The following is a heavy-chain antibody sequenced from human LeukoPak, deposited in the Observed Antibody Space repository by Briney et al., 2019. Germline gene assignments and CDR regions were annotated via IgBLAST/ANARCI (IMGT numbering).Heavy chain of an antibody. V-gene: IGHV4-59*08. CDR1: GGSISSYY. Sequence: SETLSLTCTVSGGSISSYYWSWIRQPPGKGLEWIGYFHYSGSTNYNPSLKSRVTISVDTSKNQFSLRLSSVTAADTAVYYCATWRTAKTGFDYWGQGTLVTVSS. CDR2: FHYSGST. CDR3: ATWRTAKTGFDY. D-gene: IGHD1-1*01. J-gene: IGHJ4*02.